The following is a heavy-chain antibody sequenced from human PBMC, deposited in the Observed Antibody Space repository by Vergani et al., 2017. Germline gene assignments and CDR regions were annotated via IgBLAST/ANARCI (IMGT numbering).Heavy chain of an antibody. CDR2: INHSGST. V-gene: IGHV4-34*01. D-gene: IGHD3-22*01. Sequence: QVQLQQWGAGLLKPSETLSLTCAVYGGSFSGYYWSWIRQPPGKGLEWIGEINHSGSTNYNPSLKSRVTISVDTSKNQFSLKLSSVTAADTAVYYCAGDYYDSSGFYGMDVWGQGP. J-gene: IGHJ6*02. CDR3: AGDYYDSSGFYGMDV. CDR1: GGSFSGYY.